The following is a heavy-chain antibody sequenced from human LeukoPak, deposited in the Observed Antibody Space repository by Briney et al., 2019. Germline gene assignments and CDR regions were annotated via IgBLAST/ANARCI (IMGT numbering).Heavy chain of an antibody. CDR1: GDSVSSNSAA. Sequence: SQTLSLTCAISGDSVSSNSAAWNWIRQSPSRGLEWLGRAYYRSKWYNDYAVSVKSRITINPDTSKNQFSLQLNSVTPEDTAVYYCARVSTVVTPGGFDYWGQGTLVTVSS. J-gene: IGHJ4*02. V-gene: IGHV6-1*01. D-gene: IGHD4-23*01. CDR2: AYYRSKWYN. CDR3: ARVSTVVTPGGFDY.